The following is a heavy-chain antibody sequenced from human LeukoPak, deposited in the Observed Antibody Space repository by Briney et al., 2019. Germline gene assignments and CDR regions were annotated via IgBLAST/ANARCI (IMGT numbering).Heavy chain of an antibody. D-gene: IGHD2-2*03. Sequence: IPSETLSLTCTVSGGSISSYYWSWIRQPPGKGLEWIGYIYYSGSTNYNPSLKGRVTISVDTSKNQFSLKLSSVTAADTAVYYCARLGFRGNWGQGTLVTVSS. J-gene: IGHJ4*02. V-gene: IGHV4-59*08. CDR1: GGSISSYY. CDR3: ARLGFRGN. CDR2: IYYSGST.